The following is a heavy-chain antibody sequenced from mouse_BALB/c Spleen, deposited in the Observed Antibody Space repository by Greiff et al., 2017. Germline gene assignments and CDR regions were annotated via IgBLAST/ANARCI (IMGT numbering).Heavy chain of an antibody. Sequence: QVQLQQSGAELVRPGTSVKVSCKASGYAFTNYLIEWVKQRPGQGLEWIGVINPGSGGTNYNEKFKGKATLTADKSSSTAYMQLSSLTSDDSAVYFCAREGNGNLFAYWGQGTLVTVSA. D-gene: IGHD2-1*01. V-gene: IGHV1-54*01. J-gene: IGHJ3*01. CDR3: AREGNGNLFAY. CDR2: INPGSGGT. CDR1: GYAFTNYL.